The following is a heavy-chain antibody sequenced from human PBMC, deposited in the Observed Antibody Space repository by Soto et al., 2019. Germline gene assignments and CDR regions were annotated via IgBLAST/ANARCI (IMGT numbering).Heavy chain of an antibody. Sequence: PSETLSLTCAVYGGSFSGYYWSWIRQPPGKGLEWIGEINHSGGTNYNPSLKSRVTMSVDASKNQFSLRLSSVTAADTAVYYCARSPRHRYECDYWGQGTLVPVSS. V-gene: IGHV4-34*01. CDR3: ARSPRHRYECDY. J-gene: IGHJ4*02. CDR1: GGSFSGYY. CDR2: INHSGGT. D-gene: IGHD1-20*01.